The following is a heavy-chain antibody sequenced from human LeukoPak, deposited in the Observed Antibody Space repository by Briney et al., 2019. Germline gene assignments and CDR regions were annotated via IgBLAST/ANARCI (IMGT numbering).Heavy chain of an antibody. V-gene: IGHV1-3*01. CDR2: INAGNGNT. Sequence: ASVKVSCKASGYTFTRYPMHWVRQAPGQRLEWMGWINAGNGNTEYSQKFQGRVTITRDTSASTAYMELSSLRSEDTAVCYCARAEGSLSHLSPPGFDYGDYVTVWGQGTLVTVSS. CDR1: GYTFTRYP. CDR3: ARAEGSLSHLSPPGFDYGDYVTV. J-gene: IGHJ4*02. D-gene: IGHD4-17*01.